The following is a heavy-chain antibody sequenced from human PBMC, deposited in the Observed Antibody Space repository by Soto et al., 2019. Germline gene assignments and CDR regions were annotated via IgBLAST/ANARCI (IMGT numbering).Heavy chain of an antibody. CDR1: GGSISSGDYY. CDR3: ARRSYSGSYEAWFDP. CDR2: IYYSGST. V-gene: IGHV4-30-4*01. D-gene: IGHD1-26*01. J-gene: IGHJ5*02. Sequence: SETLSLTCIVSGGSISSGDYYWSWIRQPPGKGLEWIGYIYYSGSTYYNPSLKSRVTISVDTSKNQFSLKLSSVTAADTAVYYCARRSYSGSYEAWFDPWGQGTLVTVSS.